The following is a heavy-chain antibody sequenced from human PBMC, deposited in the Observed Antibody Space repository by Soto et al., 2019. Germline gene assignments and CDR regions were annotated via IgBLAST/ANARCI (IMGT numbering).Heavy chain of an antibody. CDR2: IYFSGST. CDR1: GGSISSYY. V-gene: IGHV4-59*08. Sequence: SETLSLTCTVSGGSISSYYWSWIRQPPGKGLEWIGYIYFSGSTTYNPSLKSRVTISVDTSKNQFSLKLSSVTAADTAVYYCARHEDYYYMDVWGKGTTVTVSS. CDR3: ARHEDYYYMDV. J-gene: IGHJ6*03.